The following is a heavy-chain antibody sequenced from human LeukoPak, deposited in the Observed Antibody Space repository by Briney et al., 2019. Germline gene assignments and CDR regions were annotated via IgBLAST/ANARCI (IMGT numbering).Heavy chain of an antibody. CDR3: TRGDAFSGDH. CDR2: IHPEGNEK. CDR1: GFSFTNFW. V-gene: IGHV3-7*04. J-gene: IGHJ4*02. Sequence: GGSLRLSCAVSGFSFTNFWMSWVRQAPGRGLEWVADIHPEGNEKYHVESVKGRFTISRDNTKNLLFLQMNGLRVEDTAVYYCTRGDAFSGDHWGQGTLVTVSS.